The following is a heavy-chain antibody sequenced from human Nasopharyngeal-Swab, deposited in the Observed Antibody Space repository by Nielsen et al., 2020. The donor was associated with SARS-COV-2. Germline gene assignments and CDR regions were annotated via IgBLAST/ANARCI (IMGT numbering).Heavy chain of an antibody. Sequence: PGKALEWLALIDWDDDKYYSTSLRTRLTISKDTSKNQVVLTMTNMDPVGTATYYCARAQTSSWAVRYYYYMDVWGKGTTVTVSS. J-gene: IGHJ6*03. V-gene: IGHV2-70*01. CDR3: ARAQTSSWAVRYYYYMDV. CDR2: IDWDDDK. D-gene: IGHD6-13*01.